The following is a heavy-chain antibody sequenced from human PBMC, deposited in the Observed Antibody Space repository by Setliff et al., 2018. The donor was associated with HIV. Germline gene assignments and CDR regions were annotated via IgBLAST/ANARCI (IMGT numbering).Heavy chain of an antibody. J-gene: IGHJ5*02. CDR1: GYTFINYV. CDR2: INAGNGNT. Sequence: ASVKVSCKASGYTFINYVMHWVRQAPGQSLEWMGWINAGNGNTKYSQNFQGRVTITRDTSASTAYMELSSLRSEDTAVYYCARDRDEKWDLPNWFDPWGQGTLVTVSS. CDR3: ARDRDEKWDLPNWFDP. D-gene: IGHD1-26*01. V-gene: IGHV1-3*01.